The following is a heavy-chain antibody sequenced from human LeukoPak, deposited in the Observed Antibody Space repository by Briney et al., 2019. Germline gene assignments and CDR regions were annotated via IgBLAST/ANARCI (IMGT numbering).Heavy chain of an antibody. CDR1: GFTFSSYA. Sequence: GGSLRLSCTASGFTFSSYAMHWVRQAPGKGVEGVAFISYDGRYTYYADSVKGRFTISGDNSKNTLFLQMSSLRTEDTAVYYCTTAMACFDYWGQGTLVTVSS. J-gene: IGHJ4*02. D-gene: IGHD2-8*01. CDR2: ISYDGRYT. V-gene: IGHV3-30*04. CDR3: TTAMACFDY.